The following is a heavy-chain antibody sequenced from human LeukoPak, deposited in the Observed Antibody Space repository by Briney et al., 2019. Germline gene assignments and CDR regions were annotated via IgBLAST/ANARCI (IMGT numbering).Heavy chain of an antibody. CDR1: GGSISSSSYY. V-gene: IGHV4-39*07. J-gene: IGHJ4*02. Sequence: SETLSLTCTVSGGSISSSSYYWGWIRQPPGKGLEWIGSIYYSGSTYYNPSLKSRVTISVDTSKNQFSLKLSSVTAADTAVYYCARDGSTGTTGPGPFDYWGQGTLVTVSS. D-gene: IGHD1-1*01. CDR3: ARDGSTGTTGPGPFDY. CDR2: IYYSGST.